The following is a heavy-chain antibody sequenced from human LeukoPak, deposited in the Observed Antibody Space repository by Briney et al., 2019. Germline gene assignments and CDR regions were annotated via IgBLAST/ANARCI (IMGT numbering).Heavy chain of an antibody. J-gene: IGHJ4*02. CDR1: GGSISSYY. D-gene: IGHD1-26*01. Sequence: SETLSLTCTVSGGSISSYYWSWIRQPPGKGLEWIGYIYYSGSTNYNPSLKSRVTISVDTSKNQLSLKLSSVTAADTAVYYCARDAGATQAIDYWGQGTLVTVSS. V-gene: IGHV4-59*01. CDR3: ARDAGATQAIDY. CDR2: IYYSGST.